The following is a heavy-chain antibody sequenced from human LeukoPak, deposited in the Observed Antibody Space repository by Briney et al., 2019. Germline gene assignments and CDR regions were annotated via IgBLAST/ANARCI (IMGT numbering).Heavy chain of an antibody. V-gene: IGHV3-23*01. Sequence: GGSPRLSCAVSRFAFSNYGMSWVRQAPGKGLEWVSAISGSGGSTYYADSVKGRFTISRDNSKNTLYLQMNSLRAEDTAVYYCAKDKGWGYSAYDCYGMDVWGQGTTVTVSS. J-gene: IGHJ6*02. CDR3: AKDKGWGYSAYDCYGMDV. CDR2: ISGSGGST. CDR1: RFAFSNYG. D-gene: IGHD1-26*01.